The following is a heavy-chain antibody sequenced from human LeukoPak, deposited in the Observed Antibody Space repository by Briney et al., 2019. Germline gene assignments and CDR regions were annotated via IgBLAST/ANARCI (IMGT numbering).Heavy chain of an antibody. CDR3: ARWYLRRPFDY. V-gene: IGHV1-18*01. CDR1: GYTFSSYG. CDR2: INNYNGDR. D-gene: IGHD6-13*01. Sequence: ASVMVSCKASGYTFSSYGISWMRQASGQGLEWMGWINNYNGDRNSSQKFQGRVTMTTDTSTSTAYMELRSLRSDDTAVYYCARWYLRRPFDYWGQGTLVTVSS. J-gene: IGHJ4*02.